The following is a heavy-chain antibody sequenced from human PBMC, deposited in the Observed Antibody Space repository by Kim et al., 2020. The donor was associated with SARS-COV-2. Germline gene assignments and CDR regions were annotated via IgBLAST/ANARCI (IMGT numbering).Heavy chain of an antibody. J-gene: IGHJ4*02. Sequence: PSLKSRVTISVDTSKNQFSLKLSSVTAADTAVYYCARALVRGVWGEQIDYWGQGTLVTVSS. CDR3: ARALVRGVWGEQIDY. D-gene: IGHD3-10*01. V-gene: IGHV4-31*02.